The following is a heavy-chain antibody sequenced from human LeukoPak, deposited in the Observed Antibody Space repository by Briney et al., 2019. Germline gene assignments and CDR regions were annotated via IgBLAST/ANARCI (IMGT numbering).Heavy chain of an antibody. D-gene: IGHD4-23*01. Sequence: PSETLSLTCTVSGGSISSYYWSWIRQPPGKGLEWIGYIYYSGSTNCNPSLKSRVTISVDTSKNQFSLKLSSVTAADTAVYYCASDGGEHDAFGIWGQGTMVTVSS. CDR3: ASDGGEHDAFGI. J-gene: IGHJ3*02. CDR2: IYYSGST. CDR1: GGSISSYY. V-gene: IGHV4-59*01.